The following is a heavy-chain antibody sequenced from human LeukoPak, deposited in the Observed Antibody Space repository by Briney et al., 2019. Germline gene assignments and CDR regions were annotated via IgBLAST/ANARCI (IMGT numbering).Heavy chain of an antibody. CDR2: INHSGST. J-gene: IGHJ4*02. CDR1: GGSFSGYY. Sequence: PSETLSLTCAVYGGSFSGYYWSWIRQPPGKGLEWIGEINHSGSTNYDPSLKSRVTISVDTSKNQFSLKLSSVTAADTAVYYCARGGFFDSSVDYWGQGTLVTVSS. D-gene: IGHD6-25*01. V-gene: IGHV4-34*01. CDR3: ARGGFFDSSVDY.